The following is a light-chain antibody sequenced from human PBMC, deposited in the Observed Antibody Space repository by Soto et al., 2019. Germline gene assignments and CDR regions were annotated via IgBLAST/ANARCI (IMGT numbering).Light chain of an antibody. CDR2: AAS. J-gene: IGKJ1*01. CDR3: LQDYNYPWT. CDR1: RYIRSD. V-gene: IGKV1-6*01. Sequence: QMTQSPSSLSASVGDRVTITCRASRYIRSDLSWYQQRPGQAPKVLIYAASSLQSGVPSRFSGSGSGTDFTLTISSLQPEDVATYYCLQDYNYPWTFGQGTKVDIK.